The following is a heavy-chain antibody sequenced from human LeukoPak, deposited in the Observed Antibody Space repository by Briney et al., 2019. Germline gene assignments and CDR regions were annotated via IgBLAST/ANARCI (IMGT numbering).Heavy chain of an antibody. CDR2: INSDGSTT. D-gene: IGHD5-18*01. Sequence: GGSLRLSCAASGFTFSSYAMSWVRQAPGKGLVWVSGINSDGSTTGYAGSVKGRFTISRDNAKSTVHLQMNSLRAEDTAVYYCARGGYGAHMGWGQGTLVTVSS. CDR3: ARGGYGAHMG. V-gene: IGHV3-74*01. J-gene: IGHJ4*02. CDR1: GFTFSSYA.